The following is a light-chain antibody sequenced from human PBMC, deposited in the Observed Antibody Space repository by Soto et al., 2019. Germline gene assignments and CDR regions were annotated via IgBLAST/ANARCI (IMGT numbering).Light chain of an antibody. CDR3: QQYASSQWT. CDR2: ITP. J-gene: IGKJ1*01. CDR1: QSVGTSW. V-gene: IGKV3-20*01. Sequence: EIVLTQSPGTLSLSPGERVTLSCRASQSVGTSWLAWYQQKPGQSPRLLIYITPSRATGIPDRFSGSGSETDFALTISRLEPEDSAVYYCQQYASSQWTFGQGTKVEIK.